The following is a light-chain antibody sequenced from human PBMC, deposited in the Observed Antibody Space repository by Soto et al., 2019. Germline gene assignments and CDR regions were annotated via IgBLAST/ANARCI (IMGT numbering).Light chain of an antibody. Sequence: DIQMTQSPSSVAASVGDRVTITCRASQGISSWLACYQQTPGKAHKLLIYAASSLQSGVPSRFSGSGSGTDFTLTISSLQTEDVATYYCQQSNSFPWTFGHETKVEIK. CDR2: AAS. J-gene: IGKJ1*01. CDR1: QGISSW. V-gene: IGKV1-12*01. CDR3: QQSNSFPWT.